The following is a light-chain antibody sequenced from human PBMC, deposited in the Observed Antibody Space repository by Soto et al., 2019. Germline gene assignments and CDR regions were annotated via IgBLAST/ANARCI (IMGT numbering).Light chain of an antibody. V-gene: IGKV4-1*01. J-gene: IGKJ4*01. CDR3: QHYYNNPIT. CDR2: WAS. Sequence: DIVMTQSPDSLAVSLGERATINCKSSQSVLYSSNNKNYLAWYQQKPGQPPKLLIYWASTRESGVPDRFSGSGSGTDFTLTISSLQAEDVAVYYCQHYYNNPITFCGGTKVEIK. CDR1: QSVLYSSNNKNY.